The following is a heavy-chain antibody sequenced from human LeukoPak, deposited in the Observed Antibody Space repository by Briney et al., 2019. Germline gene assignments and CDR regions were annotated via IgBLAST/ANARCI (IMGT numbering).Heavy chain of an antibody. J-gene: IGHJ4*02. V-gene: IGHV3-9*01. Sequence: SLRLSCAASGFTFDDYAMHWVRQAPGKGLEWVSGISWNSGSIGYADSVKGRFTISRDNAKNSLYLQMNSLRAEDTALYYCAKGATRLVRPLDYWGQGTLVTVSS. D-gene: IGHD6-19*01. CDR2: ISWNSGSI. CDR3: AKGATRLVRPLDY. CDR1: GFTFDDYA.